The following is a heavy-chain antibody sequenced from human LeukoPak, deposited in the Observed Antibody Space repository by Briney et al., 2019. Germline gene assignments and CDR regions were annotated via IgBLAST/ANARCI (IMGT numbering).Heavy chain of an antibody. CDR1: GYTFTSYD. CDR3: ARVPYYYDSSGYYYSYYYYYGMDV. J-gene: IGHJ6*02. Sequence: ASVKVSCKASGYTFTSYDINWVRQVTGQGLEWMGWMNPNSGNAGYAQKSQGRVTMTRNTSISTAYMELSSLRSEDTAVYYCARVPYYYDSSGYYYSYYYYYGMDVWGQGTTVTVSS. V-gene: IGHV1-8*01. D-gene: IGHD3-22*01. CDR2: MNPNSGNA.